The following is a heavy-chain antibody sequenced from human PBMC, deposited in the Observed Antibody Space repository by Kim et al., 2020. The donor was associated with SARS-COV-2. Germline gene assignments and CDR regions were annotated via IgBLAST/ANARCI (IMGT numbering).Heavy chain of an antibody. D-gene: IGHD2-2*01. CDR2: INAGNGNT. V-gene: IGHV1-3*01. J-gene: IGHJ6*02. Sequence: ASVKVSCKASGYTFTSYAMHWVRQAPGQRLEWMGWINAGNGNTKYSQKFQGRVTITRDTSASTAYMELSSLRSEDTAVYYCARVPCSSTSCSYYYYYGMDVWGQGTTVTVSS. CDR1: GYTFTSYA. CDR3: ARVPCSSTSCSYYYYYGMDV.